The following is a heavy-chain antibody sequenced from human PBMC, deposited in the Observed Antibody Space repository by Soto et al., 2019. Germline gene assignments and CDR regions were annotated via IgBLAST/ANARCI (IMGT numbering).Heavy chain of an antibody. Sequence: QVQLVQSGAEVKKPGSSVSVSCKGSGGTFNSYAINWVRQAPGQGLEWLGRIIPMLGVPNYAQNFQGRITITADKVTTTAYMEVTGLRSEDTAVYYCAGGATGSYHYYYMDVWGQGTTVTVSS. CDR2: IIPMLGVP. CDR1: GGTFNSYA. J-gene: IGHJ6*03. CDR3: AGGATGSYHYYYMDV. V-gene: IGHV1-69*04. D-gene: IGHD3-10*01.